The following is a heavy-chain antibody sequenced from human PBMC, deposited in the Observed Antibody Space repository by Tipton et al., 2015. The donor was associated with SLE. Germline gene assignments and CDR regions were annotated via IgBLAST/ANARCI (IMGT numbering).Heavy chain of an antibody. V-gene: IGHV4-31*03. J-gene: IGHJ5*02. CDR1: GGSISSDDYY. D-gene: IGHD6-6*01. Sequence: TLSLTCTVSGGSISSDDYYWTWIRQHPRKGLEWIGHISYSGSANHNPSLKSRVTISVDTSKNQFSLKLSSVTAADTAVYYCARMGYSSSNNWFDPWGQGTLVTVSS. CDR3: ARMGYSSSNNWFDP. CDR2: ISYSGSA.